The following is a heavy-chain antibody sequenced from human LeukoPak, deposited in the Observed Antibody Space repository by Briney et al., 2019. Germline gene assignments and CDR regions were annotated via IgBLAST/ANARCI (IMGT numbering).Heavy chain of an antibody. V-gene: IGHV1-69*05. CDR1: GGTFSSYA. Sequence: SVKVSCKASGGTFSSYAISWVRQAPGQGLEWMGGIIPIFGTANYAQKSQGRVTITTDESTSTAYMELSSLRSEDTAVYYCATERSGWTILLFDYWGQGTLVTVSS. CDR2: IIPIFGTA. D-gene: IGHD6-19*01. CDR3: ATERSGWTILLFDY. J-gene: IGHJ4*02.